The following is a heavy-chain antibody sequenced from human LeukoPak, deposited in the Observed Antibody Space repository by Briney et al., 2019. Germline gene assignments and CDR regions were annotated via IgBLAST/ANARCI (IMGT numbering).Heavy chain of an antibody. D-gene: IGHD2-15*01. CDR2: IDWDEDK. CDR1: GFSLGTRGMR. J-gene: IGHJ3*02. Sequence: SGPALVKPPQTLTLTCTFSGFSLGTRGMRVSWIRQPPGKALEWLSRIDWDEDKFYSTSLKTSLTISKDTSKNQVVLTMTNMDPVDTATYYCARSGPDALYCSGGSCYSITFDIWGQGTMVTVSS. V-gene: IGHV2-70*04. CDR3: ARSGPDALYCSGGSCYSITFDI.